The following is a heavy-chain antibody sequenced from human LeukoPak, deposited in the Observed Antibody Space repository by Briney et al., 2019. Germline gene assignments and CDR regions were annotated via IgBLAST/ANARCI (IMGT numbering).Heavy chain of an antibody. J-gene: IGHJ4*02. CDR3: ARGGGSALDY. CDR2: INHSGST. V-gene: IGHV4-34*01. Sequence: PSETLSLTCAVYGGSFSGYYWSWIRQPPGKGLELIGEINHSGSTNYNPSLKSRVTISVDTSKNQFSLKLSSVTAADTAVYYCARGGGSALDYWGQGTLVTVSS. D-gene: IGHD3-10*01. CDR1: GGSFSGYY.